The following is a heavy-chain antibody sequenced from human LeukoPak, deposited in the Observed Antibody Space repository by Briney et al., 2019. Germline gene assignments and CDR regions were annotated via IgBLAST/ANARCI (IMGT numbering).Heavy chain of an antibody. CDR3: ARLRGIFDAFDI. J-gene: IGHJ3*02. V-gene: IGHV4-30-4*01. D-gene: IGHD3-3*01. CDR1: GGSISSGDYY. CDR2: IYYSGST. Sequence: PSETLSLTCTVSGGSISSGDYYWSWIRQPPGKGLEWIGYIYYSGSTYYNPSLKSRVTISVDTSKNQFSLKLSSVTAADTAVYYCARLRGIFDAFDIWGQGTMVTVSS.